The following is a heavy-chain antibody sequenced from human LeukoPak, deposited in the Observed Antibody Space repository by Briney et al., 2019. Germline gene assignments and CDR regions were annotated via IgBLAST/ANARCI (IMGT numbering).Heavy chain of an antibody. D-gene: IGHD6-19*01. Sequence: PGGSLRLSCVASGFTVSNSYMNWVRQAPGKGLEWVSVIHSDGNTYYADSVKGRFTISRDNSKNTLYLQMNGLRAEDTAIYYCARVYSSGWYGDYWGQGTLVTVSS. CDR3: ARVYSSGWYGDY. V-gene: IGHV3-53*01. J-gene: IGHJ4*02. CDR2: IHSDGNT. CDR1: GFTVSNSY.